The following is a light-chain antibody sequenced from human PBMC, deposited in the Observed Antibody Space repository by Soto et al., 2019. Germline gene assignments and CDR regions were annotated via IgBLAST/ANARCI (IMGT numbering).Light chain of an antibody. J-gene: IGKJ1*01. CDR1: QDIRTY. CDR3: QQLDSDPPWM. Sequence: IHLIQSPSSLSASVGDRVTITCWASQDIRTYLAWYQQSPGRAPKLLIYLASNLHTGVPSRYSGSGSGTEFTLTISGLQPEDFATYYCQQLDSDPPWMFGQGTRVEIK. V-gene: IGKV1-9*01. CDR2: LAS.